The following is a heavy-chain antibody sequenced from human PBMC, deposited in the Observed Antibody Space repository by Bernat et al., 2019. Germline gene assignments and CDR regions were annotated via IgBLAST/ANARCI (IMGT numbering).Heavy chain of an antibody. V-gene: IGHV3-23*01. CDR3: AKDEQWERLGNYYYGMDV. D-gene: IGHD1-26*01. Sequence: EVQLLESGGGLVQPGGSLRLSCAASGFTFSSYAMSWVRQAPGKGLEWVSAISGRGGSTYYADSVKGRFTISRDNSKNTLYLQMNSLRAEDTAVYYCAKDEQWERLGNYYYGMDVWGQGTTVTVSS. CDR2: ISGRGGST. J-gene: IGHJ6*02. CDR1: GFTFSSYA.